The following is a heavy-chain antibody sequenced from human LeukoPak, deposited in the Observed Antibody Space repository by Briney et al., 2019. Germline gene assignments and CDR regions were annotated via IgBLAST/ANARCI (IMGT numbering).Heavy chain of an antibody. V-gene: IGHV3-33*06. CDR2: IWYDGSNK. Sequence: PGGSLRLSCAASGFTFSSCGMHWVRQAPGKGLEWVAVIWYDGSNKYYADSVKGRFTISRDNSKNTLYLQMNSLRAEDTAVYYCAKAGFSGSYFDYWGQGTLVTVSS. CDR3: AKAGFSGSYFDY. CDR1: GFTFSSCG. J-gene: IGHJ4*02. D-gene: IGHD1-26*01.